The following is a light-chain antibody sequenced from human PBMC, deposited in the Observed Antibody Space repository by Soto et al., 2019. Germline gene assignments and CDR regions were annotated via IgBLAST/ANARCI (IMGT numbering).Light chain of an antibody. J-gene: IGKJ1*01. CDR3: QQYGSSQS. V-gene: IGKV3-20*01. CDR1: QSVSSSY. CDR2: GAS. Sequence: EIVLTQSPGTLSLSPGERATLSCRASQSVSSSYLAWYQQKPGQDPRLLIYGASSRATGIPYRFSGSGSGKDFTLTISRLEPEDFAVYYCQQYGSSQSFGQGTKVEIK.